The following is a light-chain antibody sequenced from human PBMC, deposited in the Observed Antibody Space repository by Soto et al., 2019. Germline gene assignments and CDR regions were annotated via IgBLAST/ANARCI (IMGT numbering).Light chain of an antibody. CDR2: GAS. CDR1: KSINRE. J-gene: IGKJ4*01. V-gene: IGKV3-15*01. Sequence: LFERPGDRVTRSCRNSKSINRELAWYKKKHGQDTXFXXXGASTRANGIQVRFSGSGSGKEFTLTITSRKYEDFEAYYCQEYNDGPRITFGGGTKVDI. CDR3: QEYNDGPRIT.